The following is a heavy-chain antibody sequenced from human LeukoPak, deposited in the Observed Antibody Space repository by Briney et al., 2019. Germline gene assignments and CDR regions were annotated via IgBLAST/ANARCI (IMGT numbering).Heavy chain of an antibody. V-gene: IGHV3-23*01. Sequence: GGSLRLSCAASGFTFSSYAMSWVRQAPGKGLERVSAISGSGGSTYYADSVKGRFTISRDNSENTLYLQMNSLRAEDTAVYYCAKELRYCSSTSCLYYFDYWGQGTLVTVSS. D-gene: IGHD2-2*01. J-gene: IGHJ4*02. CDR1: GFTFSSYA. CDR2: ISGSGGST. CDR3: AKELRYCSSTSCLYYFDY.